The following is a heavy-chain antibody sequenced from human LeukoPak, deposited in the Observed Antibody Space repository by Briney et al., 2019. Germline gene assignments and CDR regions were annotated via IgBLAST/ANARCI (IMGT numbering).Heavy chain of an antibody. J-gene: IGHJ3*02. CDR2: IYYSGST. CDR3: ARPGVGSGRYGAFDI. CDR1: GGSISSYY. V-gene: IGHV4-59*08. Sequence: PSETLSLTCTVSGGSISSYYWSWIRQPPGKGLEWIGYIYYSGSTNYNPSLESRATMSVDTSKNQFSLKLRSVTAADTAVYYCARPGVGSGRYGAFDIWGQGTMVTVSS. D-gene: IGHD5-18*01.